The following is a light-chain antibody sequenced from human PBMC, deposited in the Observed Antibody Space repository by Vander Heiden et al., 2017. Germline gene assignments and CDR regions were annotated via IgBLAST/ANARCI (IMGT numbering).Light chain of an antibody. CDR1: QSVSSSY. Sequence: EIVLTQSPGTLSLSPGERATLSCRASQSVSSSYLAWYQQTPGQAPRLLIYGASSRATGIPDRCSGSGSGTDFTITISRLEADDAAVYYCQQYGRSSITFGQGTRLEIK. J-gene: IGKJ5*01. CDR2: GAS. V-gene: IGKV3-20*01. CDR3: QQYGRSSIT.